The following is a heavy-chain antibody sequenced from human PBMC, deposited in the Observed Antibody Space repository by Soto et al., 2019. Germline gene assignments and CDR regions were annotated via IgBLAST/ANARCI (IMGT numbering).Heavy chain of an antibody. CDR1: GGSISSYY. V-gene: IGHV4-59*08. Sequence: SETLSLTCTVSGGSISSYYWSWIRQPPGKGLEWIGYIYYSGSTNYNPSLKSRVTISVDTSKNQFSLKLSSVTAADTAVYYCARLDRDIVVVPAFLHCTYHIDVRGKGTRVTVP. D-gene: IGHD2-2*01. CDR3: ARLDRDIVVVPAFLHCTYHIDV. CDR2: IYYSGST. J-gene: IGHJ6*03.